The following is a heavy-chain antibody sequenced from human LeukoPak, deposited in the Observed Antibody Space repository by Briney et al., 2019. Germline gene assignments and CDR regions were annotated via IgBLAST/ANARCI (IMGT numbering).Heavy chain of an antibody. CDR3: ARSGWYSFDY. J-gene: IGHJ4*02. Sequence: SETLSLTCAVYGGSFSGYYWSWIRQSPGKRLEWIGEISHSGSPNYNPSLKSRVTISLDTSKNQFSLKLSSVTAADTAVYYCARSGWYSFDYWGQGTLVTVSS. CDR2: ISHSGSP. V-gene: IGHV4-34*01. D-gene: IGHD6-19*01. CDR1: GGSFSGYY.